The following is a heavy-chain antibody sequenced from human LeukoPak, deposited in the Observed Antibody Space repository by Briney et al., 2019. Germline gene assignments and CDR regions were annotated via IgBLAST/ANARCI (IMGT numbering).Heavy chain of an antibody. Sequence: GGSLRLSCAASGFTFSTYAMHWVRQAPGKGLEWVAVISYDGSNKYYADSVKGRFTIPRDNSKNTLYLQMNSLRAEDTAVYYCAKDPNGDYVGAYDFWGQGTMVSVSS. J-gene: IGHJ3*01. V-gene: IGHV3-30-3*01. CDR2: ISYDGSNK. CDR1: GFTFSTYA. CDR3: AKDPNGDYVGAYDF. D-gene: IGHD4-17*01.